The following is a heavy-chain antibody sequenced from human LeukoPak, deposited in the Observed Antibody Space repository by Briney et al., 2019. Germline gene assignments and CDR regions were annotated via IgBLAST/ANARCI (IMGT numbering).Heavy chain of an antibody. Sequence: SETLSLTCTVSGGSVISGSYYWSWIRQPPGKGLEWIGYIYYSGSTNYNPSLKSRVTISVDTSKNQFSLKLSSVTAADTAVYYCARDSYYDSSGVDYWGQGTLVTVSS. D-gene: IGHD3-22*01. CDR2: IYYSGST. CDR1: GGSVISGSYY. J-gene: IGHJ4*02. CDR3: ARDSYYDSSGVDY. V-gene: IGHV4-61*01.